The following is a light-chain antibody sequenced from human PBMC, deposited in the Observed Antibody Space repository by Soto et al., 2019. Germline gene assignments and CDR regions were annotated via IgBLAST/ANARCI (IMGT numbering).Light chain of an antibody. CDR2: EVS. J-gene: IGLJ3*02. Sequence: QSALTQPASVSGSPGQSITISCTGTSSDVGGYNYVSWYQQHPGKAPKLMIYEVSNRPSGVSNRFSGSKSGNTASLTISGLQAEDEADYYCSSYTPSSTPRVFGGGTKLTVL. CDR1: SSDVGGYNY. V-gene: IGLV2-14*01. CDR3: SSYTPSSTPRV.